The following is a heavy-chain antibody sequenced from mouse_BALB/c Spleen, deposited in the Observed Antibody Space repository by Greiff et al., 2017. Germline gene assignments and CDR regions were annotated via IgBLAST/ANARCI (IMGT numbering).Heavy chain of an antibody. Sequence: AASGFDFSRYWMSWVRQAPGQGLEWIGEINPDSSTINYTPSLKDKFIISRDNAKHTLYLQMSKVRSEDTALYYCARADGYYPLDYWGQGTTLTVSS. CDR1: GFDFSRYW. J-gene: IGHJ2*01. CDR2: INPDSSTI. V-gene: IGHV4-1*02. CDR3: ARADGYYPLDY. D-gene: IGHD2-3*01.